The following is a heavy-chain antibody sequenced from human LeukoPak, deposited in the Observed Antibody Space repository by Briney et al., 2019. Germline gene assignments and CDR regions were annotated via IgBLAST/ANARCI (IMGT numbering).Heavy chain of an antibody. D-gene: IGHD2-2*01. Sequence: PSETLSLTCAVYGGSFSGYDWSWIRQPPGKGLEWIGEINHSGSTNYNPSLKSRVTISVDTSKNQFSLKLSSVTAADTAVYYCARGHLGYCSSTSCYGYYFDYWGQGTLVTVSS. CDR3: ARGHLGYCSSTSCYGYYFDY. V-gene: IGHV4-34*01. J-gene: IGHJ4*02. CDR1: GGSFSGYD. CDR2: INHSGST.